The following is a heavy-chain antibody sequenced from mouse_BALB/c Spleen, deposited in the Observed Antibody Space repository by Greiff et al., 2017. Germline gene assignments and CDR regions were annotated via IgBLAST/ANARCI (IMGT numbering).Heavy chain of an antibody. CDR1: GFTFSSYA. J-gene: IGHJ2*01. V-gene: IGHV5-6-5*01. CDR3: AREGGNYLYFDY. Sequence: EVKLVESGGGLVKPGGSLKLSCAASGFTFSSYAMSWVRQTPEKRLEWVASISSGGSTYYPDSVKGRFTISRDNARNILYLQMSSLRSEDTAMYYCAREGGNYLYFDYWGQGTTLTVSS. CDR2: ISSGGST. D-gene: IGHD2-1*01.